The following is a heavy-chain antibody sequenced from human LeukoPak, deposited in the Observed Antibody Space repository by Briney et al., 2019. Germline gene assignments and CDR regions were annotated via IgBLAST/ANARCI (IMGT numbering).Heavy chain of an antibody. V-gene: IGHV3-53*01. D-gene: IGHD3-22*01. CDR1: GFTVSSNY. CDR2: LYSDGTT. CDR3: ARAAYDSNGFTANHDY. J-gene: IGHJ4*02. Sequence: GGSLRLSCAASGFTVSSNYMSWVRQAPGKGLEWVSVLYSDGTTYYADSVKGRFTISRDNSKNTLYLQINNLRAEDTAVYYCARAAYDSNGFTANHDYWGQGTLVTVSS.